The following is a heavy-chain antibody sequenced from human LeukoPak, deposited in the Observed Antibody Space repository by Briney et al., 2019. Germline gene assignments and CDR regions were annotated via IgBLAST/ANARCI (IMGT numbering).Heavy chain of an antibody. CDR3: ARHTYYYGSGSYFPHFSGMDV. CDR1: GYSFTSYW. D-gene: IGHD3-10*01. Sequence: GESLKISCKGSGYSFTSYWIGWVRQMPGKGLEWMGIIYPGDSDTRYSPSFQGQVTISADKSISTAYLQWSSLKASGTAMYYCARHTYYYGSGSYFPHFSGMDVWGQGTTVTVSS. J-gene: IGHJ6*02. V-gene: IGHV5-51*01. CDR2: IYPGDSDT.